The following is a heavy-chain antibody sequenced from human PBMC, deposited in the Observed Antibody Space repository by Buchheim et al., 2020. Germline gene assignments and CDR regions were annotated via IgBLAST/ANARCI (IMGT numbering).Heavy chain of an antibody. CDR3: ARGGAYSSGWYRFDY. D-gene: IGHD6-19*01. V-gene: IGHV3-33*01. CDR1: GFTFSSYG. CDR2: IWYDGSNK. Sequence: QVQLVESGGGVVQPGRSLRLSCAASGFTFSSYGMHWVRQAPGKGLEWVAVIWYDGSNKYYADSVKGRFTISRDNSKNTLYLQMNSLRAEDTAVYYCARGGAYSSGWYRFDYWGQGTL. J-gene: IGHJ4*02.